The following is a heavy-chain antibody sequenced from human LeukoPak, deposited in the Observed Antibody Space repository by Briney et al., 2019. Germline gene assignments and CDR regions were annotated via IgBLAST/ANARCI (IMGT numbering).Heavy chain of an antibody. J-gene: IGHJ4*02. CDR1: GASISSGSYY. Sequence: PSQTLSLTCTVSGASISSGSYYWSWIRQPAGKGLEWIGRVYTSGSTNYNPSLWSRVTISVDTSKNQFSLKLSSVTAADTAVYYCARVRGSYLVDYWGQGTLVTVSS. CDR3: ARVRGSYLVDY. CDR2: VYTSGST. D-gene: IGHD1-26*01. V-gene: IGHV4-61*02.